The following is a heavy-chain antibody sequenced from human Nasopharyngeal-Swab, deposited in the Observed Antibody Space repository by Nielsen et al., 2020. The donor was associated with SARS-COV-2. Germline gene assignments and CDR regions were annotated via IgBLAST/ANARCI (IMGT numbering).Heavy chain of an antibody. CDR1: GFTLSSYA. Sequence: GESLKTSCAASGFTLSSYAISWVRQAPGKGLEWVSVISGSDYSTYYADFVKGRFTISRDNSKNTVSLQMNSLRAEDTAIYYCAKDRDSGDDSDDYYHYYGMDVWGQGTTVTVSS. V-gene: IGHV3-23*01. CDR2: ISGSDYST. CDR3: AKDRDSGDDSDDYYHYYGMDV. J-gene: IGHJ6*02. D-gene: IGHD5-12*01.